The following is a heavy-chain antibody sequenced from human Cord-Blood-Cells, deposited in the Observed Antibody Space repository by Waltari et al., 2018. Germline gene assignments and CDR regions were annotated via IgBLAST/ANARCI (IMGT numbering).Heavy chain of an antibody. J-gene: IGHJ6*02. Sequence: QVQLQESGPGLVKPSQTLSLTCTVSVGSIITGRYYWSWIRQPAGKGLEWIGYIYTSGSTNSNPSLKSRVTISVDTSKNQFSLKLSSVTAADTAVYYCARDRSDGMDVWGQGTTVTVSS. CDR1: VGSIITGRYY. CDR2: IYTSGST. CDR3: ARDRSDGMDV. V-gene: IGHV4-61*09.